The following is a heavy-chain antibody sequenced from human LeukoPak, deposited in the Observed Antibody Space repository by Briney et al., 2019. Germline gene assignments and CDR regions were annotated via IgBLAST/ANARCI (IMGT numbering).Heavy chain of an antibody. CDR1: GYLSTTYQ. Sequence: GASVQVSCKASGYLSTTYQMHWVRQAPGQGLEWMGWINPNSGGTNYAQKFQGRVTMTRDTSISTAYMELSRLRSDDTAVYYCARDSSSSWYYFDYWGQGTLVTVSS. V-gene: IGHV1-2*02. J-gene: IGHJ4*02. D-gene: IGHD6-13*01. CDR2: INPNSGGT. CDR3: ARDSSSSWYYFDY.